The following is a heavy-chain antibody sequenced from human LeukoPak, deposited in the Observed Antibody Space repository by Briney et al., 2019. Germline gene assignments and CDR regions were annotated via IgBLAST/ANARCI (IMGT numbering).Heavy chain of an antibody. CDR2: IYYSGST. CDR3: ARTYGSSGLGYFDL. V-gene: IGHV4-59*01. CDR1: GGSISSYY. J-gene: IGHJ2*01. D-gene: IGHD6-13*01. Sequence: PSETLSLTCTVSGGSISSYYWSWIRQPPGKGLEWIGYIYYSGSTNYSPSLKSRLTISVDTSKNQFSLKLSSVTAADTAAYYCARTYGSSGLGYFDLWGRGTLATVSS.